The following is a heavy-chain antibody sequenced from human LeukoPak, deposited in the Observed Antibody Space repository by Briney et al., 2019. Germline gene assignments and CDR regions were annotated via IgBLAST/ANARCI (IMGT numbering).Heavy chain of an antibody. D-gene: IGHD5-12*01. J-gene: IGHJ6*03. CDR2: IYTSGST. CDR3: ARGNIVARRGYYYYYYMDV. Sequence: SETLSLTCTVSGYSISSGYYWGWIRQPPGKGLEWIGRIYTSGSTNYNPSLKSRVTMSVDTSKNQFSLKLSSVTAADTAVYYCARGNIVARRGYYYYYYMDVWGKGTTVTISS. CDR1: GYSISSGYY. V-gene: IGHV4-38-2*02.